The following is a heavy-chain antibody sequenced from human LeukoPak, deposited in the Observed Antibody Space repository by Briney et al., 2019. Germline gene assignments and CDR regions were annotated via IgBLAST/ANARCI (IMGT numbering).Heavy chain of an antibody. CDR1: TFTFSSYW. CDR2: IKQDGSEK. CDR3: ARQYCSSRSCYTDAFDI. Sequence: GGSLRLSCAASTFTFSSYWMSWVRQAPGKGLEGGANIKQDGSEKYYVDSVKGRFTISRDKDKNTVWVQMNSLRAEDTAVYYCARQYCSSRSCYTDAFDIWGQGTMVTVSS. J-gene: IGHJ3*02. D-gene: IGHD2-2*02. V-gene: IGHV3-7*01.